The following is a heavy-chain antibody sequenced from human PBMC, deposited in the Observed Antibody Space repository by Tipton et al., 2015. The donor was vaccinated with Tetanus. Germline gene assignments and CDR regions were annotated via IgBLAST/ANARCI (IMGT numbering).Heavy chain of an antibody. D-gene: IGHD3-10*01. V-gene: IGHV4-61*01. CDR3: ARAYYYGSMYYFDY. CDR2: IYYSGST. Sequence: TLSLTCTVSGGSVSSGSYYWAWIRQPPGKGLEYIGYIYYSGSTNYNPSLKSRVTISVDTSKNQFSLKLSSVTAADTAVYYCARAYYYGSMYYFDYWGQGTLVIVSS. CDR1: GGSVSSGSYY. J-gene: IGHJ4*02.